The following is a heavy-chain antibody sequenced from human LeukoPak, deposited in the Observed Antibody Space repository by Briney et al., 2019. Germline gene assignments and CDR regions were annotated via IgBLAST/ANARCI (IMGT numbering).Heavy chain of an antibody. D-gene: IGHD3-22*01. Sequence: SETLSLPCAVYGGSFSGYYWSWIRQPPGKGLEWIGEINHSGSTNYNPSLKSRVTISVDTSKNQFSLKLSSVTAADTAVYYCARGDGDSSGYYSTAFDYWGQGTLVTVSS. CDR2: INHSGST. V-gene: IGHV4-34*01. CDR3: ARGDGDSSGYYSTAFDY. J-gene: IGHJ4*02. CDR1: GGSFSGYY.